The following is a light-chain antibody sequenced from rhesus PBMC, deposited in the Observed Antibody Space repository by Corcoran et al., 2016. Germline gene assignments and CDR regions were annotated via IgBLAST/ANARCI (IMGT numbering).Light chain of an antibody. V-gene: IGKV3-24*04. J-gene: IGKJ2*01. CDR2: GAS. Sequence: ETVVTQSPATLALSPGERATLSCRASQSVGSYLAWYQQKPGQAPRLLIYGASSRATGIPDRFSGSGSGTDFTLTISSLEPEDVGVYYCQQYNNWNSFGQGTKVEIK. CDR3: QQYNNWNS. CDR1: QSVGSY.